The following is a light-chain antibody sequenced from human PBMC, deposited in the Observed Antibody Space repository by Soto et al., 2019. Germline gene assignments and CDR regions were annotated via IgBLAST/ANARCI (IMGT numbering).Light chain of an antibody. CDR1: QSVSSK. CDR2: GAS. CDR3: QQYNNWFWT. V-gene: IGKV3-15*01. J-gene: IGKJ1*01. Sequence: EIVMTQSPATLSVSPGERTTLSCRASQSVSSKLAWYQQKPGQAPRLLIYGASTRATGIPARFSGSGSGTVFTLPIRSLQSEDFSVYYCQQYNNWFWTFGQCTKVEIK.